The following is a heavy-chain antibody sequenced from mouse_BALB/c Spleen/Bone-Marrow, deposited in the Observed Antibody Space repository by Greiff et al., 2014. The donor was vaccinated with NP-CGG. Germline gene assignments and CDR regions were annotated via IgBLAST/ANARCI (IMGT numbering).Heavy chain of an antibody. V-gene: IGHV1-62-2*01. J-gene: IGHJ3*01. Sequence: QVQLQQSGAELVKPGASVKLSCKASGYTFTEYTIHWVKQRSGRGLEWIGWFYPGSGSIKYNEKFKDKATLTADKSSSTVYMELSRLTSEDSAVYFCARLEERFITTAAWFAYWGQGTLVTVSA. CDR1: GYTFTEYT. CDR2: FYPGSGSI. D-gene: IGHD1-2*01. CDR3: ARLEERFITTAAWFAY.